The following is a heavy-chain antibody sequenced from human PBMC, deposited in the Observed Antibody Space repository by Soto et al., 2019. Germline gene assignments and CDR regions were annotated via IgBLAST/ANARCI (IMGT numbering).Heavy chain of an antibody. D-gene: IGHD3-10*01. CDR2: ISGSGGST. V-gene: IGHV3-23*01. CDR1: GFTFSSYA. Sequence: GGSLRLSCAASGFTFSSYAMSWVRQAPGKGLEWVSAISGSGGSTYYADSVKGRFTISRDNSKNTLYLQMNSLRAEDTAVYYCAKGALDVLLWFGELLPLPYYFDYSGQGTLVTVSS. CDR3: AKGALDVLLWFGELLPLPYYFDY. J-gene: IGHJ4*02.